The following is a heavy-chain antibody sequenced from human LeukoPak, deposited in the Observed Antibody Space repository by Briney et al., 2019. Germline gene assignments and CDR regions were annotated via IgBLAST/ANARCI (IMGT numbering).Heavy chain of an antibody. CDR2: IGSSSSST. V-gene: IGHV3-48*04. D-gene: IGHD6-19*01. CDR3: ASGTVRGTGGMAV. CDR1: GFTFTSYS. J-gene: IGHJ6*02. Sequence: GGSLRLSCAVSGFTFTSYSMNWVRQAPGKGLEWVSYIGSSSSSTYYADSVKGRFTISRDNAKNSLYLQMNSLRAEDTAVYYCASGTVRGTGGMAVWGQGTTVTVSS.